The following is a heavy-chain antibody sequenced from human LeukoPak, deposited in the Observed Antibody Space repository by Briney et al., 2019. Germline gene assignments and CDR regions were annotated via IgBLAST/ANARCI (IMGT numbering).Heavy chain of an antibody. J-gene: IGHJ4*02. D-gene: IGHD2-15*01. CDR2: ISGSGDGGSGGST. Sequence: PGGSLRLSCAASGFTFSSYAMSWVRQAPGKGLEWVSAISGSGDGGSGGSTYYADSVKGRFTISRDNSKNTLYLQMNSLRVEDTAVYYCAKDNTYCSGNSCIIDYWGQGTLVTVSS. CDR3: AKDNTYCSGNSCIIDY. V-gene: IGHV3-23*01. CDR1: GFTFSSYA.